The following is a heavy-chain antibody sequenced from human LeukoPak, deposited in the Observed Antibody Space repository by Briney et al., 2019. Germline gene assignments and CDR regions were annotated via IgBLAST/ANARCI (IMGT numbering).Heavy chain of an antibody. CDR1: GGSISSYY. CDR3: AGGPYYDAFDI. Sequence: SETLSLTCTVSGGSISSYYWSWIRQPAGKGLEWIGRIYNSGSTTYNTPLKSRVAMSVDKSTKKFSLKMRSVTAADTAVYYCAGGPYYDAFDIWVQGTMVTVSS. V-gene: IGHV4-4*07. D-gene: IGHD3-10*01. J-gene: IGHJ3*02. CDR2: IYNSGST.